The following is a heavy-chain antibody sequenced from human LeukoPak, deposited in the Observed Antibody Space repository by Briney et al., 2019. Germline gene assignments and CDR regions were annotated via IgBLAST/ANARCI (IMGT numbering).Heavy chain of an antibody. D-gene: IGHD2-2*01. CDR1: GGSISRYY. Sequence: SETLSLTCIVSGGSISRYYWSWIRQPAGKGLEWIGRMYISGTTDYNPSLKSRVTMSVDTSKNQFSLKLTSVTAADTAVYYCARDGGVVVPAAPAAFDIWGQGTMVTVSS. CDR2: MYISGTT. CDR3: ARDGGVVVPAAPAAFDI. J-gene: IGHJ3*02. V-gene: IGHV4-4*07.